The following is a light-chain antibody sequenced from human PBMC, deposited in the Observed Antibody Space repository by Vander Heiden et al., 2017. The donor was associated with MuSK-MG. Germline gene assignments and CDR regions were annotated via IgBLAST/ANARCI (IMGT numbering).Light chain of an antibody. CDR3: QQYDNLPPYT. CDR2: DAS. Sequence: IQMTQSPSSLSASVGDRVTITCQASQDISNYLNWYQQKPGKAPKLLIYDASNLETGVPSRFSGSGSGTDFTFTISSLQPEDIATYDCQQYDNLPPYTFGQGTKLEIK. V-gene: IGKV1-33*01. CDR1: QDISNY. J-gene: IGKJ2*01.